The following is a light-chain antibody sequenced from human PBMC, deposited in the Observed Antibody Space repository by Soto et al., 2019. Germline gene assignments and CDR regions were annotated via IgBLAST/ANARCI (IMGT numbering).Light chain of an antibody. CDR3: SSFAGTYSLYI. J-gene: IGLJ1*01. CDR1: SNDVGAYDH. V-gene: IGLV2-11*01. CDR2: DVN. Sequence: QSALTQPLSVSGSPGQSVAISCTGTSNDVGAYDHVSWYQHSPDKAPKLLIFDVNKRPSGVPDRFSGSKSGNTASLTISGRQADDEAEYFCSSFAGTYSLYIFGSGTKLTVL.